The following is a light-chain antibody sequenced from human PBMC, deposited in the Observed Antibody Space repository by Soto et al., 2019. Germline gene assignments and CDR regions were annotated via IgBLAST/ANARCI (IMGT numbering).Light chain of an antibody. CDR1: SSDVGAYKY. J-gene: IGLJ2*01. CDR2: EGY. CDR3: CSYAGSNTVV. Sequence: QSALTQPASVSGSPGQSITISCTGTSSDVGAYKYVSWYRQLPGKAPEVIVFEGYKRPSGISSRFSGSKSGTTASLTISGLQADDEADYYCCSYAGSNTVVFGGGTKLTVL. V-gene: IGLV2-23*01.